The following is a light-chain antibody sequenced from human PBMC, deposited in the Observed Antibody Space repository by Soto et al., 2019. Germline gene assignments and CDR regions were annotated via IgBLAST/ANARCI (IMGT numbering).Light chain of an antibody. V-gene: IGKV3-20*01. Sequence: EIVLTQSPGTLSLSPGERATLSCRASQSVSSSYLAWYQQKPGQAPRLLIYGASSRATGIPDRFSGSWSGTDFTLTISRLEPEDFAVYSCQQYGSSPPYTFGQGTKLEIK. J-gene: IGKJ2*01. CDR2: GAS. CDR3: QQYGSSPPYT. CDR1: QSVSSSY.